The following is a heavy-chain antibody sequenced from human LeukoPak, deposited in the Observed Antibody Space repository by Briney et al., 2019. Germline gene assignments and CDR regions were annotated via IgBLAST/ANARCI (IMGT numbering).Heavy chain of an antibody. CDR1: GYSFTSYW. Sequence: GESLKISCKGSGYSFTSYWIGWVRQMPGKGLEWMGIIYPGDSDTRYSPSFEGQVTISADMSIRTAYLQWSSLKASDTAMYYCARRIAGAGSGYWGQGTLVTVSS. CDR2: IYPGDSDT. J-gene: IGHJ4*02. D-gene: IGHD6-13*01. CDR3: ARRIAGAGSGY. V-gene: IGHV5-51*01.